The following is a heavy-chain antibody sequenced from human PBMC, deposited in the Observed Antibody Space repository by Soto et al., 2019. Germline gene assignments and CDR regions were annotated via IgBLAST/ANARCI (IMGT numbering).Heavy chain of an antibody. CDR2: IAGVDI. J-gene: IGHJ3*01. CDR1: GLTISTYA. V-gene: IGHV3-23*01. Sequence: PGGSLRLSCAGHGLTISTYAMSWFRRAQGKGLEWVSTIAGVDIFYADSVQGRFTISIDNSKNLLFLQMNSLTADDTATYYCAKDHFKGNGIYDGFDVWGQGTTVTVSS. D-gene: IGHD1-20*01. CDR3: AKDHFKGNGIYDGFDV.